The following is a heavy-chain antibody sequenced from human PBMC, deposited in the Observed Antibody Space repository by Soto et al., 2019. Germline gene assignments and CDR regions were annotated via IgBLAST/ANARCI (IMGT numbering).Heavy chain of an antibody. CDR3: VRPESPGSDY. CDR1: GYSFNTYW. CDR2: IYPGDSDT. D-gene: IGHD3-10*01. J-gene: IGHJ4*02. Sequence: GESLKISCKGSGYSFNTYWIGWVRQMPGKGLEWMGIIYPGDSDTRYSPSFQGQVTISADKSITTAYLQWRSLKASDTAMYYCVRPESPGSDYWGQGTLVTVSS. V-gene: IGHV5-51*01.